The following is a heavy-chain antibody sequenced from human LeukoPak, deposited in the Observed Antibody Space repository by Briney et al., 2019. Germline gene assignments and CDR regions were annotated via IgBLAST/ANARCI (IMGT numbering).Heavy chain of an antibody. D-gene: IGHD2-15*01. CDR3: AKVRTQYCSSGNCFNYYFEY. J-gene: IGHJ4*02. CDR1: GFTFSSYG. V-gene: IGHV3-30*18. Sequence: GGSLRLSCAASGFTFSSYGMHWVRQAPGKGLEWVAVISYDGSNKYYADSVKGRFTISRDNSKNTLYLQMSSLRSEDAAVYYCAKVRTQYCSSGNCFNYYFEYWGQGTLVTVSS. CDR2: ISYDGSNK.